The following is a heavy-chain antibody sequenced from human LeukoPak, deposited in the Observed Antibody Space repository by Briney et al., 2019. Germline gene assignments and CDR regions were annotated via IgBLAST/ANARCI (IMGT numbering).Heavy chain of an antibody. J-gene: IGHJ4*02. Sequence: GGSLRLSCAASGVALSSYAMSWARQAPGKGLEWVAYIKKTGSETYYVDSVKGRFTITRDNTRNSLFLQMYSLRAEDTAVYFCAREDGYCSGGNCYSYFDSWGQGTLVTVSS. V-gene: IGHV3-7*01. CDR2: IKKTGSET. CDR1: GVALSSYA. D-gene: IGHD2-15*01. CDR3: AREDGYCSGGNCYSYFDS.